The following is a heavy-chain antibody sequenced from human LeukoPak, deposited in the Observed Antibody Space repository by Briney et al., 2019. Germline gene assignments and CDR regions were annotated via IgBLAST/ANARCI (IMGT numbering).Heavy chain of an antibody. CDR3: ARQKQWLPRYYFDY. CDR2: IDYSGST. J-gene: IGHJ4*02. D-gene: IGHD6-19*01. CDR1: GGSISSSSYY. V-gene: IGHV4-39*01. Sequence: KPLETLSLTCIVSGGSISSSSYYWGWIRQSPGKGLXXXGSIDYSGSTYRNPSLKSRVTISLDTSKNQFSLRLSSVTAADTALYFCARQKQWLPRYYFDYWGRGSLVTVSS.